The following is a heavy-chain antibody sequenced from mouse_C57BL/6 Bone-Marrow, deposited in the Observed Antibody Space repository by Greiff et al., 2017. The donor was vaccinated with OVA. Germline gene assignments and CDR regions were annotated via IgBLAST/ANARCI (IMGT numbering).Heavy chain of an antibody. CDR3: ARIWDGDY. CDR1: GYTFTSYW. V-gene: IGHV1-52*01. J-gene: IGHJ2*01. D-gene: IGHD4-1*01. Sequence: QVQLKQPGAELVRPGSSVKLSCKASGYTFTSYWMHWVKQRPIQGLEWIGNIDPSDSETHYNQKFKDKATLTVDKSSSTAYMQLSSLTSEDAAVYYCARIWDGDYWGQGTTLTVSS. CDR2: IDPSDSET.